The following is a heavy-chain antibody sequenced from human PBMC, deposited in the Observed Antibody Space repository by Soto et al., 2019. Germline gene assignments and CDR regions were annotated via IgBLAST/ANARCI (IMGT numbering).Heavy chain of an antibody. Sequence: QVQLVQSGAEVKEPGSSVNVSCKTSGGTFGNTAVTWVRQVPGQGLEWIGGIVPLFGTANYAQKFRGRVMITAAESTRTAYMDLSSLRSDDTAIYYCARDGDPGYSFWSGPLGGGRFDPWGQGTLVTVSS. V-gene: IGHV1-69*12. CDR2: IVPLFGTA. CDR3: ARDGDPGYSFWSGPLGGGRFDP. CDR1: GGTFGNTA. D-gene: IGHD3-3*01. J-gene: IGHJ5*02.